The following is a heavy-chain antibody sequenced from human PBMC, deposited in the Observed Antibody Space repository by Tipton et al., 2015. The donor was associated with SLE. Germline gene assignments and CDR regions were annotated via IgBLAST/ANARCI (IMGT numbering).Heavy chain of an antibody. CDR3: ARIRPGHGDPFDF. CDR2: IYPTGST. Sequence: TLSLTCNVSGVSISTYYWSWIRQPPGKGLEWIGYIYPTGSTNYNPSLKSRVTISVDTSKNQFSLNLNSVTAADTAVYYCARIRPGHGDPFDFWGQGALVTVSS. CDR1: GVSISTYY. V-gene: IGHV4-4*08. D-gene: IGHD3-3*01. J-gene: IGHJ4*02.